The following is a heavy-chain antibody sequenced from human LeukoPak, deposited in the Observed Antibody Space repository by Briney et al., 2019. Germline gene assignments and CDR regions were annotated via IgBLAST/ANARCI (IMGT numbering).Heavy chain of an antibody. CDR1: GGSISSYY. V-gene: IGHV4-59*01. D-gene: IGHD3-16*02. CDR2: IYYSGST. J-gene: IGHJ6*02. Sequence: PSETLSLTCTVSGGSISSYYWSWLRQPPGKGLEWIGYIYYSGSTNYNPSLKSRVTISVDTSKNQFSLKLSSVTAADTAVYYCARVIKNYYYGMDVWGQGTTVTVSS. CDR3: ARVIKNYYYGMDV.